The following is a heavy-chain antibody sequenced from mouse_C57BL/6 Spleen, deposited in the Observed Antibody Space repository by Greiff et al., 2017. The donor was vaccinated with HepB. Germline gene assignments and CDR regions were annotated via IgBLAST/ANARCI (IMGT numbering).Heavy chain of an antibody. Sequence: QVHVKQSGAELVKPGASVKISCKASGYAFSSYWMNWVKQRPGKGLEWIGQIYPGDGDTNYNGKFKGKATLTADKSSSTAYMQLSSLTSEDSAVYFCARGDSPAWFAYWGQGTLVTVSA. D-gene: IGHD6-1*01. V-gene: IGHV1-80*01. J-gene: IGHJ3*01. CDR1: GYAFSSYW. CDR3: ARGDSPAWFAY. CDR2: IYPGDGDT.